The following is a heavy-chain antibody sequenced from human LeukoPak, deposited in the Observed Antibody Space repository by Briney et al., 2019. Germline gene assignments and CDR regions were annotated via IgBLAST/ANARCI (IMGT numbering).Heavy chain of an antibody. Sequence: ASVKVSCKASGYTFTSYGISWVRQAPGQGLEWMGWISAYNGNTNYAQKLQGRVTMTTDTSTSTAYMELRSLRSDNTAVYYCARDKEYPPYFDYWGQGTLVTVSS. CDR3: ARDKEYPPYFDY. CDR1: GYTFTSYG. V-gene: IGHV1-18*01. D-gene: IGHD2/OR15-2a*01. J-gene: IGHJ4*02. CDR2: ISAYNGNT.